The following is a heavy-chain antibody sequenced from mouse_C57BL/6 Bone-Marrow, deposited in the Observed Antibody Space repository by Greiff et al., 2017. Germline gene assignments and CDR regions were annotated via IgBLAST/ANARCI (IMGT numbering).Heavy chain of an antibody. CDR3: ARLYEGYHDPDGFAC. V-gene: IGHV1-81*01. CDR1: GYTFTSYG. CDR2: IYPRSGNT. J-gene: IGHJ3*01. Sequence: QVQLQQSGAELARPGASVKLSCKASGYTFTSYGISWVKQRTGQGLEWIGEIYPRSGNTYYNEKFKGKATLTADKSSSTAYMELRSLTSEDSAVYFCARLYEGYHDPDGFACWGQGTLVTVSA. D-gene: IGHD2-3*01.